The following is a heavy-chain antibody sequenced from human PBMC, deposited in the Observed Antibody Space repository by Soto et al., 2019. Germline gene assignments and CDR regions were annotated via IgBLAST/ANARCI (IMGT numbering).Heavy chain of an antibody. CDR3: ARVTNGDSSGYYRYNWFDP. D-gene: IGHD3-22*01. CDR2: IYHSGST. V-gene: IGHV4-30-2*01. CDR1: GGSISSGGYS. Sequence: QLQLQESGSGLVKPSQTLSLTCAVSGGSISSGGYSWSWIRQPPGKGLEWIGYIYHSGSTYYNPSLKSRVTISVDRSKNQFSLKLSSVTAADTAVYYCARVTNGDSSGYYRYNWFDPWGQGTLVTVSS. J-gene: IGHJ5*02.